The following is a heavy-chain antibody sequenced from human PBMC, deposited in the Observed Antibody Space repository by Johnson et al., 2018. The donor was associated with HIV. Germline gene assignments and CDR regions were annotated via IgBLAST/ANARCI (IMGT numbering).Heavy chain of an antibody. CDR1: GFTFSSYG. J-gene: IGHJ3*02. V-gene: IGHV3-30*03. Sequence: QVQLVESGGGVVQPGRSLRLSCAASGFTFSSYGMHWVRQAPGKGLEWAAVISYDGSEKHFADSVKGRFTISRDNAKNSLYLQMNSLRAEDTAVYYCARDGRDGYNYRWLWGAFDIWGQGTMVTVS. CDR3: ARDGRDGYNYRWLWGAFDI. D-gene: IGHD5-24*01. CDR2: ISYDGSEK.